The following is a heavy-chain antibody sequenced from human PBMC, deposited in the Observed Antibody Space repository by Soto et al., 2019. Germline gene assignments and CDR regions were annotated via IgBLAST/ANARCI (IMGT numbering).Heavy chain of an antibody. CDR2: IIPIFGTA. V-gene: IGHV1-69*01. J-gene: IGHJ2*01. Sequence: QVQLVQSGAEVKKPGSSVKVSCKASGGTFSSYAISWVRQAPGQGLEWMGGIIPIFGTANYAQKFQGRVTITADESTSTAFMELSSLRSEDTAVYYCARALMGYCSGTSCHYWYFDLWGRGTLVTVSS. D-gene: IGHD2-2*01. CDR1: GGTFSSYA. CDR3: ARALMGYCSGTSCHYWYFDL.